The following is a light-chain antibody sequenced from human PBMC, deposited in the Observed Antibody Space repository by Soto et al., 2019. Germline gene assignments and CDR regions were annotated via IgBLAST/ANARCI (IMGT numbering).Light chain of an antibody. CDR1: SSNIGNNA. V-gene: IGLV1-36*01. CDR3: AAWDDSLNGWV. Sequence: QSGQTEPPSGCEAPRQRVTISCSGSSSNIGNNAVNWYQQLPGRAPKLLIYYDDLLPSGVSDRLSGSKSGTSASLAISGLQSEDEADYYCAAWDDSLNGWVFGGGTQLTVL. J-gene: IGLJ3*02. CDR2: YDD.